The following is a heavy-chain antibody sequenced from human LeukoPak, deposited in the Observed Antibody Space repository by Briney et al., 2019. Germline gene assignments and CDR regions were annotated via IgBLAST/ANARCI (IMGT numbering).Heavy chain of an antibody. D-gene: IGHD5-18*01. CDR2: INPNSGGT. CDR1: GYTFTSYD. CDR3: ARVGRGYSYGYFSTYYMDV. V-gene: IGHV1-2*02. Sequence: ASVKVSCKASGYTFTSYDINWVRQAPGQGLEWMGWINPNSGGTNYAQKFQGRVTMTRDTSISTAYMELSRLRSDDTAVYYCARVGRGYSYGYFSTYYMDVWGKGTTVTVSS. J-gene: IGHJ6*03.